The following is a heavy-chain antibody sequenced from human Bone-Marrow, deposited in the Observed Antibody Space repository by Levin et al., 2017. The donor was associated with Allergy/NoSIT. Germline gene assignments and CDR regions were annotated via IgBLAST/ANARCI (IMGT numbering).Heavy chain of an antibody. CDR1: GFTSSSYG. D-gene: IGHD5-18*01. CDR2: ISNDGSNK. Sequence: PGESLKISCAASGFTSSSYGMYWVRQAPGKGLEWVAVISNDGSNKYHVDSVKGRFSISRDNLKSTMYLQMNSLTSEDTAVYYCAKDSGRGYSYASFWGQGTLVTVSS. V-gene: IGHV3-30*18. J-gene: IGHJ4*02. CDR3: AKDSGRGYSYASF.